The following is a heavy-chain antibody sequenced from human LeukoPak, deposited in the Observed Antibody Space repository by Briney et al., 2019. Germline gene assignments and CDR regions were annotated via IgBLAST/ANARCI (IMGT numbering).Heavy chain of an antibody. CDR3: ATFRFLGT. CDR2: IRPGGNEK. J-gene: IGHJ3*01. Sequence: GGPLRLSCAASGFTFSNYWMTWVRQGPGKGLEWVANIRPGGNEKYYVDSVKGRFIISRDNVKNSLYLQMNSLRAEDTAIYYCATFRFLGTWGQGTMVTVPP. CDR1: GFTFSNYW. V-gene: IGHV3-7*03. D-gene: IGHD3-3*01.